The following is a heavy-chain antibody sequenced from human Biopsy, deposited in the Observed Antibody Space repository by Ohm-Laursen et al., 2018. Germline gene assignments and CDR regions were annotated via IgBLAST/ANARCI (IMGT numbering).Heavy chain of an antibody. J-gene: IGHJ3*02. CDR3: ARDRLLYQYDSSGSDI. V-gene: IGHV3-33*01. CDR1: GFIFSSYG. D-gene: IGHD3-22*01. CDR2: IWYDGSIE. Sequence: SLRLSCAASGFIFSSYGIHWVRQAPGKGLEWVAVIWYDGSIEYYVDSVKGRFTISRDNYKNILYLQMNSLRVEDTAVYYCARDRLLYQYDSSGSDIWGQGTVVTVSS.